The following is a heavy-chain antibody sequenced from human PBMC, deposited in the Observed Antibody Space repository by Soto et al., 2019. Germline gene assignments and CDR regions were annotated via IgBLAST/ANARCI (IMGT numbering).Heavy chain of an antibody. Sequence: EVQLVESGGGLVQPGGSLRLSCAASGFTFNAYWMTWVRQAPGQGLGWVANIKHDGSEKYYVDSVKGRFTISRDTAKKSLDLQMNDLRAEDTAVYYCARDKMAFCSGDCYYGSYYYGMDVWGQGTTVTVSS. J-gene: IGHJ6*02. D-gene: IGHD2-21*02. CDR1: GFTFNAYW. CDR2: IKHDGSEK. CDR3: ARDKMAFCSGDCYYGSYYYGMDV. V-gene: IGHV3-7*03.